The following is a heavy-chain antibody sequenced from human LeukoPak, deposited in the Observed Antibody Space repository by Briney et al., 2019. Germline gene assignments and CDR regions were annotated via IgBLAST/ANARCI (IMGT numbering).Heavy chain of an antibody. CDR1: GGSISSYY. D-gene: IGHD2-8*01. V-gene: IGHV4-4*07. CDR3: ARAPTYCTNGVCHGEDYGMDV. J-gene: IGHJ6*02. CDR2: IYTSGST. Sequence: PSETLSLTCTVSGGSISSYYWSWIRQPAGKGLEWIGRIYTSGSTNYNPSLKSRVTMSVDTSKNQFSLKLSSVTAADTAVYYCARAPTYCTNGVCHGEDYGMDVWGQGTTVTASS.